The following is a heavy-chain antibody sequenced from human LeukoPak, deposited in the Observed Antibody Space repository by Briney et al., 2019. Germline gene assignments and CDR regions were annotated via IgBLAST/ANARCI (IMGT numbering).Heavy chain of an antibody. CDR3: ARDWAYYYDSSGYYYVY. V-gene: IGHV1-2*02. Sequence: ASVKVSCKASGYTFTGYYMHWVRQAPGQGLVWMGWINPNSGGTNYAQKFQGRVTMTRDTSISTAYMELSRLRSDDTAVYYCARDWAYYYDSSGYYYVYWGQGTLVTVSS. J-gene: IGHJ4*02. CDR2: INPNSGGT. D-gene: IGHD3-22*01. CDR1: GYTFTGYY.